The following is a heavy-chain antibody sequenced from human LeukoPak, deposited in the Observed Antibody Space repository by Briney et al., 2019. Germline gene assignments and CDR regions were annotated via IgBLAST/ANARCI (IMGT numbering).Heavy chain of an antibody. Sequence: GESLKISCQGSGYIFTRYWIGWVRQMAGKGLEWMGSIYPGDSETRYSPSFQGQVTISADKSISIAYLQWNSLKASDTAMYYCARQHSYNPRNHYGSGTYYNDAFDTWGQGTMVTVSS. CDR1: GYIFTRYW. V-gene: IGHV5-51*01. CDR2: IYPGDSET. J-gene: IGHJ3*02. D-gene: IGHD3-10*01. CDR3: ARQHSYNPRNHYGSGTYYNDAFDT.